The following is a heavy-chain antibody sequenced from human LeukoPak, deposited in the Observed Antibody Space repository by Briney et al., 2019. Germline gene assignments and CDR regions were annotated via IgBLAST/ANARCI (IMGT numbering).Heavy chain of an antibody. CDR3: AREGSTVLDY. D-gene: IGHD2-8*02. J-gene: IGHJ4*02. Sequence: SETLSLTCTVSGGSISSYYWSWIRQPPGKGLEWIGYIHYSGSTNYNPSLKSRVTMSVDTSKNQFSLKLSSVTAADTAVYYCAREGSTVLDYWGQGTLVTVSS. V-gene: IGHV4-59*01. CDR2: IHYSGST. CDR1: GGSISSYY.